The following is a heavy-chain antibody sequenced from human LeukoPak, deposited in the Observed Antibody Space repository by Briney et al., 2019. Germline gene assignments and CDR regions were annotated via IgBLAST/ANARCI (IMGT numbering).Heavy chain of an antibody. CDR2: ISGSGGST. Sequence: PGGSLRLSCAASGFTFSSYAMSWVRQAPGKGLEWVSAISGSGGSTYYADSVKGRFTISRDNSKSTLYLQMNSLRAEDTAVYYCAKGDGDYMYYFDYWGQGTLVTVSS. J-gene: IGHJ4*02. CDR1: GFTFSSYA. D-gene: IGHD4-17*01. V-gene: IGHV3-23*01. CDR3: AKGDGDYMYYFDY.